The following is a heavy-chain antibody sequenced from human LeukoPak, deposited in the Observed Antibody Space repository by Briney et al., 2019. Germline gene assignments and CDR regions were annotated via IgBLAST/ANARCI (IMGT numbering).Heavy chain of an antibody. CDR2: ISYDGSNK. Sequence: GRSLRLSCAASGFTFSSYAMHWVRQAPGKGLEWVAVISYDGSNKYYGDSVKGRFTISRDNSKNTLYLQMNSLRAEDTAVYYCARDGVPYVDITADFDYWGQGTLVTVSS. V-gene: IGHV3-30-3*01. D-gene: IGHD5-12*01. J-gene: IGHJ4*02. CDR3: ARDGVPYVDITADFDY. CDR1: GFTFSSYA.